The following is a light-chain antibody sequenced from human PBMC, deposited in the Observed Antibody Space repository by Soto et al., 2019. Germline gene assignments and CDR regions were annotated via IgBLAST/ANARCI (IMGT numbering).Light chain of an antibody. Sequence: EREKRRSRGTPSVYKWERDILSCRASQSVSSNLAWYQQKPGQAPRLLIYGASTRATGIPDRFSGSGSGTEFTLTISSLQAEDFAVYYCQQYDKRPRTFGQGTKVDIK. CDR1: QSVSSN. J-gene: IGKJ1*01. V-gene: IGKV3-15*01. CDR3: QQYDKRPRT. CDR2: GAS.